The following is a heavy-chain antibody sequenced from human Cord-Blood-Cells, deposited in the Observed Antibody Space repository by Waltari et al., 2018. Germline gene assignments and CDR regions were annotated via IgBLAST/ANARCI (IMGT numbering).Heavy chain of an antibody. CDR3: ATSSYCGGDCYPSGDAFDI. CDR1: GYTFTGYY. Sequence: GAAVKTPGPSVKVSCKASGYTFTGYYMHWVRQAPGQGLEWMGWINPNSGGTNYAQKFQGRVTMTRDTSISTAYMELSRLRSDDTAVYYCATSSYCGGDCYPSGDAFDIWGQGTMVTVSS. J-gene: IGHJ3*02. CDR2: INPNSGGT. D-gene: IGHD2-21*01. V-gene: IGHV1-2*02.